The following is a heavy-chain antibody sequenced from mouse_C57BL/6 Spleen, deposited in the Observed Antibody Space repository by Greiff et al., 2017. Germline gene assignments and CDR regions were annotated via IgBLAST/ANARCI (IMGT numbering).Heavy chain of an antibody. Sequence: VQLQQSGPVLVKPGASVKMSCKASGYTFTDYYMNWVKQSHGKSLEWIGVINPYNGGTSYNQKFKGKATLTVDKSSSTAYMELNSLTSEDSAVYYCARRAITTVGGAMDYWGQGTSGTVSS. CDR1: GYTFTDYY. D-gene: IGHD1-1*01. CDR2: INPYNGGT. V-gene: IGHV1-19*01. J-gene: IGHJ4*01. CDR3: ARRAITTVGGAMDY.